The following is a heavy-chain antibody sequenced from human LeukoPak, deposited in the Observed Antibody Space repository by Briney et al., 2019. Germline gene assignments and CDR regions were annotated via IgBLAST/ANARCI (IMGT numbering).Heavy chain of an antibody. Sequence: GESLKISCQGSGASFNRFWIAWVRQMPGKALDWMGMMYVGDSDARYSPAFQGQVTMSADKSISTAYLQWSSLKASDTAMYYCARRGYSYDIDSWGQGTLVTVSS. V-gene: IGHV5-51*01. J-gene: IGHJ4*02. CDR1: GASFNRFW. CDR2: MYVGDSDA. D-gene: IGHD5-18*01. CDR3: ARRGYSYDIDS.